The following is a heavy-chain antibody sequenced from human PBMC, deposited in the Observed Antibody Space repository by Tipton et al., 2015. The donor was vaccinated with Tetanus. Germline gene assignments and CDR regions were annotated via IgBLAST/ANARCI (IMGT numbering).Heavy chain of an antibody. CDR2: IYPGDSDT. CDR1: GYSFTSYW. J-gene: IGHJ5*02. CDR3: ARVRFPGIAVAGISRFFDNWFDP. Sequence: MQLVQSGAEVKKPGESLKISCKGSGYSFTSYWIGWVRQMPGKGLEWMGIIYPGDSDTRYSPSFQGRVTISADKSISTAYLQWSSRKASDTAMYYCARVRFPGIAVAGISRFFDNWFDPWGQGTLVTVSS. V-gene: IGHV5-51*01. D-gene: IGHD6-19*01.